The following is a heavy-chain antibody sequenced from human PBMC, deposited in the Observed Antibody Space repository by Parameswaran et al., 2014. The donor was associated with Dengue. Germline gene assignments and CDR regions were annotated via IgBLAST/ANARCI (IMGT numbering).Heavy chain of an antibody. V-gene: IGHV3-53*01. D-gene: IGHD2-2*01. J-gene: IGHJ6*02. CDR3: ARDPYQLLRSTGMDV. Sequence: RWIRQPPGKGLEWVSVIYSGGNTYYADSVKGRFTISRDNSKNTLYLQMNSLTAEDTAVYYCARDPYQLLRSTGMDVWGQGTTVTVSS. CDR2: IYSGGNT.